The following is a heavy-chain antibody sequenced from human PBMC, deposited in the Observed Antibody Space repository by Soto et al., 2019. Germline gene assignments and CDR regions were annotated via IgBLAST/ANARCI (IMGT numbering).Heavy chain of an antibody. Sequence: LSLTCAVSGYPISGGYYWGWIRQPPGKGLEWIGIIHHSGSTYYNPSLRSRITISVDTSKNQFSLKMPSVTAADTAVYYCARSSGYVLGGYWGQGILVTVSS. D-gene: IGHD5-12*01. CDR3: ARSSGYVLGGY. CDR1: GYPISGGYY. J-gene: IGHJ4*02. CDR2: IHHSGST. V-gene: IGHV4-38-2*01.